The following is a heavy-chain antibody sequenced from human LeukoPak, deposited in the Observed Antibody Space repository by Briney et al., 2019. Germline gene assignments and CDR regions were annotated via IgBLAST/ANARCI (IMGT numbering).Heavy chain of an antibody. Sequence: GSLKLSCAASGFTVSNNYMTWVRQAPGKGLEWVSVIYSGGDTYYADAVKGRFTISRDNSQNTLYLQMNSLRAEDTAVYYCARGGSLDYWGQGTLVTVSS. CDR2: IYSGGDT. CDR1: GFTVSNNY. CDR3: ARGGSLDY. V-gene: IGHV3-53*01. J-gene: IGHJ4*02. D-gene: IGHD1-26*01.